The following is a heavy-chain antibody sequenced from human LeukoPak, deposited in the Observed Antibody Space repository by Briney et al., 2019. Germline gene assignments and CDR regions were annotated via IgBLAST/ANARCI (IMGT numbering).Heavy chain of an antibody. V-gene: IGHV3-23*01. D-gene: IGHD4-17*01. Sequence: RTGGSLRLSCAASGFTFSNAWMSWVRQAPGKGLEWVSAISGSGGSTYYADSVKGRFTISRDNSKNTLYLQMNSLRAEDTAVYYCARDLGHPTVTISSYGMDVWGQGTTVTVSS. CDR1: GFTFSNAW. CDR3: ARDLGHPTVTISSYGMDV. CDR2: ISGSGGST. J-gene: IGHJ6*02.